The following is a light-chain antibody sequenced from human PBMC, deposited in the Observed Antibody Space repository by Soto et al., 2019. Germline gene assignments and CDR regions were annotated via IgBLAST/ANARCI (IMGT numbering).Light chain of an antibody. J-gene: IGKJ1*01. CDR2: AAS. CDR1: QSISSY. CDR3: QQYDSSPLT. V-gene: IGKV1-39*01. Sequence: EILMTQSPSTLSVSPGDRATISCRASQSISSYLDWYQQKPGKAPRLLIYAASSRQSGVPARFSGSGSGTDFTLTISRLEPEDFTVYYCQQYDSSPLTFGQGTNLDIK.